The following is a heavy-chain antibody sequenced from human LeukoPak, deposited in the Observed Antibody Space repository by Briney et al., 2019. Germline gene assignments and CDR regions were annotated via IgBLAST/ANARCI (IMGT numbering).Heavy chain of an antibody. J-gene: IGHJ4*02. Sequence: GGSLRLSCAASGFTFSSYWMYWVRQAPGKGLVWVSRINYNGSSTAYADSVKGRFTISRDNAKNTLFLQMNSLTAADTAVYYCVRAAYSYGLWGQGTLVTVSS. V-gene: IGHV3-74*01. CDR3: VRAAYSYGL. D-gene: IGHD5-18*01. CDR1: GFTFSSYW. CDR2: INYNGSST.